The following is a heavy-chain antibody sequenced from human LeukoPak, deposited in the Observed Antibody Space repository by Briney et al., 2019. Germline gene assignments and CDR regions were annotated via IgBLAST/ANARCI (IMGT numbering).Heavy chain of an antibody. V-gene: IGHV4-39*07. Sequence: SETLSLTCTVSGGPISSSSYYWGWVRQPPGKGLEWIGSIYYSGTTYYNPSLKSRITMSLDTSKSQFSLKVTSVTAADTAVYYCARYHGSYDDYWGQGTLVTVSS. CDR3: ARYHGSYDDY. J-gene: IGHJ4*02. D-gene: IGHD2-15*01. CDR1: GGPISSSSYY. CDR2: IYYSGTT.